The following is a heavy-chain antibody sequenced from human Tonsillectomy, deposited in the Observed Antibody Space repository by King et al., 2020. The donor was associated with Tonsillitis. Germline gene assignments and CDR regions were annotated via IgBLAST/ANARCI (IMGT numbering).Heavy chain of an antibody. CDR1: ADTFAGQF. CDR3: VTYALGSDSSAYRDFRH. D-gene: IGHD3-22*01. CDR2: INPNSGDT. J-gene: IGHJ1*01. V-gene: IGHV1-2*02. Sequence: QLVQSGAELRKPGASVSVSCRTSADTFAGQFVHWVRQAPGQGLEWMGWINPNSGDTHYAQKFQGRVTMSGDVSATTAYMGLSSLRPDDTAVYYCVTYALGSDSSAYRDFRHWGQGTLVTVSS.